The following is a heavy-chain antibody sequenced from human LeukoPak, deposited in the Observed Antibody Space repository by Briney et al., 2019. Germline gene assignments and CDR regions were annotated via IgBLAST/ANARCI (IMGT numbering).Heavy chain of an antibody. CDR1: GFTFSTFT. V-gene: IGHV3-30-3*01. J-gene: IGHJ5*02. CDR2: VSHDGNEK. D-gene: IGHD6-19*01. Sequence: PGGSPRLSCAASGFTFSTFTMHWVRQAPGKGLEWVAVVSHDGNEKFYADSVRGRFTISRDNSKNTLSLQMNSLRPEDTAVYYCARDEGGKYSSGWMSNWFDPWGQGTLVTVSS. CDR3: ARDEGGKYSSGWMSNWFDP.